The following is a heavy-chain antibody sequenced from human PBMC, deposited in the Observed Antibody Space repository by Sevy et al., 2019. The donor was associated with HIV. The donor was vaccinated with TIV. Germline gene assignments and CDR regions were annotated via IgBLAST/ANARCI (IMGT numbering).Heavy chain of an antibody. V-gene: IGHV3-23*01. Sequence: GGSLRLSCVASGFTFNFYAMSWVRQAPGMGLEWVSSIGGSGGSTYYADSVKGRFTISRDNSKNTLSLQMDSLRAEDTAVYYCAKDFRPYRAAVFDYWGQRALVTVSS. D-gene: IGHD6-25*01. J-gene: IGHJ4*02. CDR2: IGGSGGST. CDR1: GFTFNFYA. CDR3: AKDFRPYRAAVFDY.